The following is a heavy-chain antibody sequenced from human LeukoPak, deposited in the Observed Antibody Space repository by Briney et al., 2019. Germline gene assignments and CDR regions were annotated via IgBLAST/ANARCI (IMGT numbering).Heavy chain of an antibody. CDR2: ISSNGGST. D-gene: IGHD2-21*02. CDR1: GFTFSSYA. V-gene: IGHV3-64D*06. J-gene: IGHJ4*02. Sequence: PGGSLRLSCSASGFTFSSYAMHWVRQAPGKGLEYVSAISSNGGSTYYADSVKGRCTISRDNSKNTLYLQMSSLRADDTAVYYCVRRLPTTPHYYFDYWGQGTLVTVSS. CDR3: VRRLPTTPHYYFDY.